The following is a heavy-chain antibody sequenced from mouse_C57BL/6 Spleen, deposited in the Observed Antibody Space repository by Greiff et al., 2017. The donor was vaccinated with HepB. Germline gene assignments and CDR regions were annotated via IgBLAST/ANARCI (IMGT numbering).Heavy chain of an antibody. V-gene: IGHV1-52*01. CDR2: IDPSDSET. D-gene: IGHD2-3*01. J-gene: IGHJ2*01. CDR3: ARSREGYDGYSY. CDR1: GYTFTSYW. Sequence: VQLQQPGAELVRPGSSVKLSCKASGYTFTSYWMHWVKQRPIQGLEWIGNIDPSDSETHYNQKFKDKATLTVDKSSSTAYMQLSSLTSEDSAVYYCARSREGYDGYSYGGQGTTLTVSS.